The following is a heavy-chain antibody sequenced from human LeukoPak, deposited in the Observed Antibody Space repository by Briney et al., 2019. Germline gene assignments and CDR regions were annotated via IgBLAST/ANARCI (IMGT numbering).Heavy chain of an antibody. D-gene: IGHD2-8*02. CDR3: ARDRENREGFCSGGTCSPPDY. V-gene: IGHV3-21*01. CDR1: GFDLRRHD. CDR2: ITNNRDYL. J-gene: IGHJ4*02. Sequence: PGGSLRLSCVASGFDLRRHDMNWVRQAPGKGLEWLSSITNNRDYLFYAVSLRDRFTISRNNDKNTLYLQMKRLTVEDTAVYFCARDRENREGFCSGGTCSPPDYWGPGTLAAVSS.